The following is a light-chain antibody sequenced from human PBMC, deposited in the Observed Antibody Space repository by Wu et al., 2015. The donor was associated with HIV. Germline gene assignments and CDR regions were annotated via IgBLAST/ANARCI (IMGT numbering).Light chain of an antibody. Sequence: EIVLTQSPGSLSLSPGERVTLSCRASQSVSTFLAWYQQKPGQTPRLLIYDVSNRATGIPARFSGSGSGTDFTLTISSLEPEDFAIYYCQQRSDWPPTFGGGTEGRRSN. J-gene: IGKJ4*01. CDR3: QQRSDWPPT. CDR2: DVS. CDR1: QSVSTF. V-gene: IGKV3-11*01.